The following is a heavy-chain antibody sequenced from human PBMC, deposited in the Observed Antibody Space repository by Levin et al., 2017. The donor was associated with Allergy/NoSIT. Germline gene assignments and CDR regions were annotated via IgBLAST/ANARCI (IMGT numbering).Heavy chain of an antibody. CDR1: GFTFSSYA. CDR3: AKEGLCSGGSCSDWYFDV. J-gene: IGHJ2*01. Sequence: LSLTCAASGFTFSSYAMSWVRPAPGKGLEWVSTINNSGGNTYYADSVKGRFTILRDNSRNTLYLQMNSLRAEDTAVFYCAKEGLCSGGSCSDWYFDVWGRGTLVTVSS. D-gene: IGHD2-15*01. V-gene: IGHV3-23*01. CDR2: INNSGGNT.